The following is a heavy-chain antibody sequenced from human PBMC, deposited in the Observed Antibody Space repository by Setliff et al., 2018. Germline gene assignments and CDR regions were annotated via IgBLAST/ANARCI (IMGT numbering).Heavy chain of an antibody. J-gene: IGHJ3*02. CDR3: ARGKTFFGAFIRAFDI. CDR2: IYYSGNT. D-gene: IGHD3-3*01. Sequence: SETLSLPCSVSGGSIDSHYWSWIRQPPGKGLEWIGSIYYSGNTNYNPSLKSRVTISIDTSKNQFSLKLSSVTAADTAVYHCARGKTFFGAFIRAFDIWGQGRMVTVSS. V-gene: IGHV4-59*11. CDR1: GGSIDSHY.